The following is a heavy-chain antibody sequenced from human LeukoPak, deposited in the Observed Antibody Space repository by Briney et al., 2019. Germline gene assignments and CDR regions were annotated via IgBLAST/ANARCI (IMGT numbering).Heavy chain of an antibody. Sequence: GGSLRLSCAASGFTFSRYWMSWFRQAPGKGLEWVANIKQDGSEKYYVDSVKGRFTISRDNAKNSLYLQMNSLRDEDMAVYYCARLDWNYVFFEYWGQGTLVTVSS. CDR3: ARLDWNYVFFEY. CDR2: IKQDGSEK. CDR1: GFTFSRYW. D-gene: IGHD1-7*01. V-gene: IGHV3-7*01. J-gene: IGHJ4*02.